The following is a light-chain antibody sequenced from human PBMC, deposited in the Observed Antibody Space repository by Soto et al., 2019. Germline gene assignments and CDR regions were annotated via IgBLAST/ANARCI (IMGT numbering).Light chain of an antibody. CDR1: QSVSSN. V-gene: IGKV3-15*01. CDR2: DAS. CDR3: QQYNNWPRVT. Sequence: EIVMTQSPATLSLSPGERATLSCRASQSVSSNLAWYQQKPGQAPRLLIYDASTRATGIPARFSGSGSGTEFTLTISSLQPEDFAVYYCQQYNNWPRVTFGQGTKLEIK. J-gene: IGKJ2*01.